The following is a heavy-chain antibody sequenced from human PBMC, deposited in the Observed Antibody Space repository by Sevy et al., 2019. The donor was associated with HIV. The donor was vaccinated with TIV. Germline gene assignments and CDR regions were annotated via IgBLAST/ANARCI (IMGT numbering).Heavy chain of an antibody. Sequence: GESLKISCAASGYTFNNAWMSWVRQAPGKGLEWLGRIKSKTDGGSAEYASPVKGRFTISRDDSKSTLYLQMNRRRTEDTGVYYCTGATVFGATWFDPWGQGALVTVSS. J-gene: IGHJ5*02. D-gene: IGHD3-3*01. CDR3: TGATVFGATWFDP. CDR1: GYTFNNAW. V-gene: IGHV3-15*01. CDR2: IKSKTDGGSA.